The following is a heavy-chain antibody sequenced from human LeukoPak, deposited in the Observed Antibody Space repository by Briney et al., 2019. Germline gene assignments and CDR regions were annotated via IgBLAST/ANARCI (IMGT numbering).Heavy chain of an antibody. D-gene: IGHD6-13*01. J-gene: IGHJ5*02. CDR2: INHSGST. V-gene: IGHV4-34*01. Sequence: SETLSLTCAVYGGSFSGYYWSWIRQPPGKGLEWIGEINHSGSTNYNPSLKSRVTISVDTSKNQFSLKLSSVTAADTALYYCARDSGSSWYPRGWFDPWGQGTLVTVSS. CDR3: ARDSGSSWYPRGWFDP. CDR1: GGSFSGYY.